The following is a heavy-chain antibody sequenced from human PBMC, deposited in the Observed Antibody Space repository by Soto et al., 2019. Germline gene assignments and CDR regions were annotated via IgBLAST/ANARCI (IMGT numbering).Heavy chain of an antibody. CDR2: IRSKAYGGTT. D-gene: IGHD2-15*01. CDR1: GFTFGDYA. J-gene: IGHJ6*02. CDR3: TRDRLGMVVAAAGYYYYGMDV. V-gene: IGHV3-49*03. Sequence: GGSLRLSCTASGFTFGDYAMSWFRQAPGKGLEWVGFIRSKAYGGTTEYAASVKGRFTISRDDSKSIAYLQMNSLKTEDTAVYYCTRDRLGMVVAAAGYYYYGMDVWGQGTTVTVSS.